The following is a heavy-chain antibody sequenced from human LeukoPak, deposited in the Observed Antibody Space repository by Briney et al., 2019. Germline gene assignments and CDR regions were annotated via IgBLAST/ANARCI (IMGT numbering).Heavy chain of an antibody. J-gene: IGHJ4*02. CDR2: IDGGGGRT. V-gene: IGHV3-23*01. D-gene: IGHD3-22*01. CDR3: AKDFYDSSGSRYDY. CDR1: GFAFSSYA. Sequence: GGSLRLSCAASGFAFSSYAMSWVRQAPGVGLEWVSAIDGGGGRTWHADSVRGRFTISRDNSKNTLFMQMNSLRAEDTAVYYCAKDFYDSSGSRYDYWGQGTLVTVSS.